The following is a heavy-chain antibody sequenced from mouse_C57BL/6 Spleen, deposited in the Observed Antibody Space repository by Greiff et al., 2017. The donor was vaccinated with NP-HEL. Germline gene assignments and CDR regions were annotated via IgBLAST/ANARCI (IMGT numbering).Heavy chain of an antibody. V-gene: IGHV1-55*01. D-gene: IGHD1-1*01. Sequence: QVQLQQPGAELVKPGASVKMSCKASGYTFTSYWITWVKQRPGQGLEWIGDIYPGSGSTNYNEKFKSMATLTVDTSSSTAYMQLSSLTSEDSAVYYCASPPYYYGSRTGYFDVWGTGTTVTVSS. CDR3: ASPPYYYGSRTGYFDV. CDR2: IYPGSGST. CDR1: GYTFTSYW. J-gene: IGHJ1*03.